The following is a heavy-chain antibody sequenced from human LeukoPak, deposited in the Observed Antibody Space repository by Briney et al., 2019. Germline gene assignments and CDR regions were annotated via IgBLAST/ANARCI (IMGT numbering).Heavy chain of an antibody. Sequence: GGSLRLSCAASGFTFSSYAMSWVRQAPGKGLEWVSTISPDGNYIYYADSLRGRFTMSRDNSKNTLYLQMNSLRVEDTAIYYCVKRFAESIVSEHWGQGTLVTVSS. CDR1: GFTFSSYA. J-gene: IGHJ1*01. CDR3: VKRFAESIVSEH. D-gene: IGHD2-15*01. V-gene: IGHV3-23*01. CDR2: ISPDGNYI.